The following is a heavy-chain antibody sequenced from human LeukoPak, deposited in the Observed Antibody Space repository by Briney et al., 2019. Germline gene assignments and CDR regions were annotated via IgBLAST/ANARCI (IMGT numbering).Heavy chain of an antibody. CDR2: IIPIFGTA. CDR1: GGTFSSYA. Sequence: GASVKVSCKASGGTFSSYAISWVRQAPGQGLEWMGGIIPIFGTANYAQKFQGRVTITADKSTSTAYMELSSLRSEDTAVYYCARVSSATVSGTPELDYWGQGTLVTVSS. J-gene: IGHJ4*02. V-gene: IGHV1-69*06. CDR3: ARVSSATVSGTPELDY. D-gene: IGHD1-26*01.